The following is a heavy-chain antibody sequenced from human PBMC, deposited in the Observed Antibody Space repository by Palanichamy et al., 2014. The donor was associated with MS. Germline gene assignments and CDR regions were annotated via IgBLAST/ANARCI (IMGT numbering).Heavy chain of an antibody. D-gene: IGHD1-26*01. CDR3: ARGVTSGDYPLRY. CDR1: GYTFTGYA. CDR2: ISAYNGNT. J-gene: IGHJ4*02. V-gene: IGHV1-18*01. Sequence: QVQLVQSGAEVKKPGAPVKVSCEASGYTFTGYAISWVRQAPRQGLEWMGWISAYNGNTNYVQKFQGRVTMTTHTSTSTAYMELRSLTSDDTAVYYCARGVTSGDYPLRYWGQGTLVTVSS.